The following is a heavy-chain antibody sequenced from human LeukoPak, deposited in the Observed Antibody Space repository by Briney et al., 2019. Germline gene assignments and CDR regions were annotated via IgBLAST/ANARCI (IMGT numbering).Heavy chain of an antibody. Sequence: GGSLRLSCAASGFTFSYYWMSWVRQAPGKGPEWVANIKQDGTEKYYVDSVKGRFTISRDNAKNSLYLQMNSLRAEDTAVYYCARHYYDTSGYYGRDYFDYWGQGTLVTVSS. D-gene: IGHD3-22*01. V-gene: IGHV3-7*01. CDR3: ARHYYDTSGYYGRDYFDY. CDR2: IKQDGTEK. J-gene: IGHJ4*02. CDR1: GFTFSYYW.